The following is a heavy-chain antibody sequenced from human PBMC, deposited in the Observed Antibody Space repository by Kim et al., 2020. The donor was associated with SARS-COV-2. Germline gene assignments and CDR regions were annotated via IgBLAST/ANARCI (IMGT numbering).Heavy chain of an antibody. CDR3: AKEGGITGTNPFDY. CDR1: GFTFSSYA. CDR2: ISGRGSST. V-gene: IGHV3-23*01. Sequence: GGSLRLSCAASGFTFSSYAMSWVRQAPGKGLEWVSAISGRGSSTYYADSVKGRFTISRDNSKNTLYLQMNSLRAEVSAVYFCAKEGGITGTNPFDYWGQGTLVTVSS. D-gene: IGHD1-20*01. J-gene: IGHJ4*02.